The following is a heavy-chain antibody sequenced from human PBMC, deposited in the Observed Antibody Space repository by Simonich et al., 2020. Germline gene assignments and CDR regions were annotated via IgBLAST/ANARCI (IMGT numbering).Heavy chain of an antibody. V-gene: IGHV1-2*02. CDR1: GYTFTGSY. Sequence: QVQLVQSGAGVKKPGASVKVSCKASGYTFTGSYMHGVRQAPGQGLELKGWSNPNSGGTTYAQKIQGRVTMTRDTSISTAYMELSRLRSDDTAVYYFAIYSPSIAARPYWYFDLWGRGTLVTVSS. CDR2: SNPNSGGT. CDR3: AIYSPSIAARPYWYFDL. J-gene: IGHJ2*01. D-gene: IGHD6-6*01.